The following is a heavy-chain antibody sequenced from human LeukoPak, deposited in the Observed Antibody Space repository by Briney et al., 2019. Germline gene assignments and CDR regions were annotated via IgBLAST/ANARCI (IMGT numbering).Heavy chain of an antibody. CDR2: ISGDGGST. Sequence: SGGSLRLSCAASGFIFDDYAMHWVRQAPGKGLEWVCLISGDGGSTYFADSVKGRFTISRDNSKNSLYLQMNSLRTEDTAFYYCAKDSAIVSSSYCYNWFDFWGQGTLVTVSS. D-gene: IGHD3-22*01. CDR3: AKDSAIVSSSYCYNWFDF. J-gene: IGHJ5*01. V-gene: IGHV3-43*02. CDR1: GFIFDDYA.